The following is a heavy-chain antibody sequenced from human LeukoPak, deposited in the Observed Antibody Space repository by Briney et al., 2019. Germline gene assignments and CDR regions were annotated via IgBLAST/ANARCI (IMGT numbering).Heavy chain of an antibody. CDR3: ARDWGMSGYSSGWYNWYFDL. CDR1: GGSISSDNYY. V-gene: IGHV4-39*07. J-gene: IGHJ2*01. D-gene: IGHD6-19*01. Sequence: PSETLSLTCTVSGGSISSDNYYWGWIRQPPGKGLEWIGSIYYSGSTYYNPSLKSRVTISVDTSKNQFSLKLSSVTAADTAVYYCARDWGMSGYSSGWYNWYFDLWGRGTLVTVSS. CDR2: IYYSGST.